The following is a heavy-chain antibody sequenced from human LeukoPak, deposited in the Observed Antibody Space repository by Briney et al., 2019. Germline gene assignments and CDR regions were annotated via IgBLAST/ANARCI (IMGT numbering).Heavy chain of an antibody. Sequence: KPGESLKISCKGSGYSFTSYWIGWVRQAPGKGLEWVSSISSRSSYIYYADSVKGRFTISRDNAKNSLYLQMNSLRAEDTAVYYCARDGNGYCSGGTCYSCPDYWGQGTLVTVSS. V-gene: IGHV3-21*01. D-gene: IGHD2-15*01. CDR2: ISSRSSYI. CDR1: GYSFTSYW. CDR3: ARDGNGYCSGGTCYSCPDY. J-gene: IGHJ4*02.